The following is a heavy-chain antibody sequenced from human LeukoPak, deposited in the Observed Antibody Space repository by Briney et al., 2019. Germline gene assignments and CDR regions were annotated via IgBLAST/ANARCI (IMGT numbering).Heavy chain of an antibody. CDR1: GYSISSGYY. Sequence: SETLSLTCAVSGYSISSGYYWGWIRQPPGKGLEWIGSIYHSGSTYYNPSLKSRVTISVDTSKNQFSLKLSSVTAADTAVYYCARVGNEIAAAGIYWGQRTLVTVSS. V-gene: IGHV4-38-2*01. D-gene: IGHD6-13*01. CDR3: ARVGNEIAAAGIY. J-gene: IGHJ4*02. CDR2: IYHSGST.